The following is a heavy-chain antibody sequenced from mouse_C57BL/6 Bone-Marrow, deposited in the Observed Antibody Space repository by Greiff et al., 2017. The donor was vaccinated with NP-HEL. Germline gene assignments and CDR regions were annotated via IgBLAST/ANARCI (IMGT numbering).Heavy chain of an antibody. CDR1: GYAFSSYW. J-gene: IGHJ3*01. V-gene: IGHV1-80*01. CDR3: ARSLYYYGSSSFAY. Sequence: QVHLQQSGAELVKPGASVKISCKASGYAFSSYWMNWVKQRPGKGLEWIGQIYPGDGDTNYNGKFKGKATLTADKSSSTAYMQLSSLTSEDSAVYFCARSLYYYGSSSFAYWGQGTLVTVSA. CDR2: IYPGDGDT. D-gene: IGHD1-1*01.